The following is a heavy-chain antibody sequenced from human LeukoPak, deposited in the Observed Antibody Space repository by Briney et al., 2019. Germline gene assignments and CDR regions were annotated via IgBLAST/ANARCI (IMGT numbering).Heavy chain of an antibody. V-gene: IGHV4-59*01. CDR2: IYYSGST. Sequence: SETLSLTCTVSGGSISSYYWSWIRQPPGKGLEWIGYIYYSGSTNYNPSLKSRVTISVDTSKNQFSLKLSSVTAADTAVYYCAREIQQLADAFDIWGQGTMVTVSS. CDR3: AREIQQLADAFDI. D-gene: IGHD6-13*01. J-gene: IGHJ3*02. CDR1: GGSISSYY.